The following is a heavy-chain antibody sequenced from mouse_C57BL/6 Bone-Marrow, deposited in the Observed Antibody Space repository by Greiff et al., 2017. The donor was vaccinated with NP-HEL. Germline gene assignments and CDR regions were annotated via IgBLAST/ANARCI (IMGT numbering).Heavy chain of an antibody. V-gene: IGHV1-76*01. CDR3: AREDYYSNY. Sequence: QVQLKHSGAELVRPGASVKLSCKASGYTFTDYYINWVKQRPGQGLEWIARIYPGSGNTYYNEKFKGKATLTAEKSSSTAYMQLSSLTSEDSAVYFCAREDYYSNYWGQGTTLTVSS. J-gene: IGHJ2*01. D-gene: IGHD2-5*01. CDR2: IYPGSGNT. CDR1: GYTFTDYY.